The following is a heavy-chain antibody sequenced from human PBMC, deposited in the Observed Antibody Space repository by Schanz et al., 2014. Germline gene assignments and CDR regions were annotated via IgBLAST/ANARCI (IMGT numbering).Heavy chain of an antibody. CDR3: AREQIMAAAGLVDY. J-gene: IGHJ4*01. D-gene: IGHD6-13*01. Sequence: EVQLVESGGGLVQPGGSLRLSCAASGFTLSNSDMHWVRQGTGKGLERVSTIGYLGDTYYPDSVKGRFTVSRDSGQSSLYLQMNSLRAGDTAVYYCAREQIMAAAGLVDYWGHGTLVTVSS. CDR2: IGYLGDT. CDR1: GFTLSNSD. V-gene: IGHV3-13*01.